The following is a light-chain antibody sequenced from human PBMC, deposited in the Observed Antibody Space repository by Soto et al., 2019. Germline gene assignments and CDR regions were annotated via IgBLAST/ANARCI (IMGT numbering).Light chain of an antibody. V-gene: IGKV1-39*01. CDR3: QQSYSTLVT. CDR2: AAS. Sequence: DIQMTQSPSTLSASVGGRVTITCRASQSISSYLTWYQQKPGKAPKLLIYAASSLQSGVPSRFSGSGSGTDFTLTISSLQPEDFATYYCQQSYSTLVTFGQGTRLEIK. CDR1: QSISSY. J-gene: IGKJ5*01.